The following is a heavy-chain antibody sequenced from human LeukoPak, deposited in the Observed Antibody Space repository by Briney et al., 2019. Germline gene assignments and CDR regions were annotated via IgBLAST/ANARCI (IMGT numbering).Heavy chain of an antibody. CDR2: INGDGTKI. CDR1: GFTFSRSW. D-gene: IGHD2-21*02. J-gene: IGHJ3*02. V-gene: IGHV3-7*01. Sequence: GGSLRLSCAASGFTFSRSWMTWVRQAPGKGLEWVANINGDGTKIHYVDSVKGRFTISRDNAKNTLYLQMNSLRAEDTAVYYCAKPLAYCGGDCPDAFDIWGQGTMVTVSS. CDR3: AKPLAYCGGDCPDAFDI.